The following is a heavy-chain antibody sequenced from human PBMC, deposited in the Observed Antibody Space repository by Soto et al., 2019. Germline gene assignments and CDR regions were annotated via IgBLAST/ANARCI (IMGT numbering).Heavy chain of an antibody. CDR1: GGSISSYY. CDR3: ARLTGYYYYMDV. J-gene: IGHJ6*03. D-gene: IGHD3-16*01. CDR2: IYYSGST. Sequence: SETLSLTCTVSGGSISSYYWSWIRQPPGKGLEWIGYIYYSGSTNYNPSLRSRVTISVDTSKNQFSLKLSSVTAADTAVYYCARLTGYYYYMDVWGKGTTVTVSS. V-gene: IGHV4-59*08.